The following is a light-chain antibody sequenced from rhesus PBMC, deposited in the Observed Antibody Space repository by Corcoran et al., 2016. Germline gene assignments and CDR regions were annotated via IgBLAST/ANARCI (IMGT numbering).Light chain of an antibody. CDR1: QGIRSY. J-gene: IGKJ4*01. Sequence: DIQMTQSPSSLSASVGDTVTITCRASQGIRSYLNCFQQKPGKAPKLLIYAASSLERGVPSRVSGSVSGTEFTLTISSLQPEDCAAYYCLQHNSYPLTFGGGTKVEIK. V-gene: IGKV1-28*01. CDR2: AAS. CDR3: LQHNSYPLT.